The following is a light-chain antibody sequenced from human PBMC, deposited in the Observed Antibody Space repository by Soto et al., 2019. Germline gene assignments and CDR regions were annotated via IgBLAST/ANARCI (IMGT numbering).Light chain of an antibody. CDR2: DAF. J-gene: IGKJ1*01. CDR1: QSISQW. CDR3: QQNYSYWT. Sequence: ESEMNGGTLTLSGSVGGTDAITGRASQSISQWVAWYQQKPGRAPELLIYDAFKLKSGVPARFSGSRPGPPFSLPISSLQPDDFATYYCQQNYSYWTFGQGTKVDIK. V-gene: IGKV1-5*01.